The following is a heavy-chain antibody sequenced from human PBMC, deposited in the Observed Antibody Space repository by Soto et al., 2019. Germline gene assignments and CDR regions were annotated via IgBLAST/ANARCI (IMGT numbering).Heavy chain of an antibody. D-gene: IGHD3-10*01. CDR3: ARVWYYYGSGSYYYPDYYYGMDV. J-gene: IGHJ6*02. CDR2: IYYSGST. Sequence: TSETLSLTCTVSGGSISSYYWSWIRQPPGKGLEWIGYIYYSGSTNYNPSLKSRVTISVDTSKNQFSLKLSSVTAADTAVYYCARVWYYYGSGSYYYPDYYYGMDVWGQGTTVTVSS. V-gene: IGHV4-59*01. CDR1: GGSISSYY.